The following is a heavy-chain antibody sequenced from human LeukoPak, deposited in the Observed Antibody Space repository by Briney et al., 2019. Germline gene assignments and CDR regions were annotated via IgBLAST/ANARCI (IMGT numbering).Heavy chain of an antibody. CDR3: AKLARYSSGWYLGYFDY. V-gene: IGHV3-23*01. CDR1: GFTFDDYG. Sequence: GGSLRLSCAASGFTFDDYGMSWVRQAPGKGLEWVSAISGSGGSTYYADSVKGRFTISRDNSKNTLYLQMNSLRAEDTAVYYCAKLARYSSGWYLGYFDYWGQGTLVTVSS. J-gene: IGHJ4*02. D-gene: IGHD6-19*01. CDR2: ISGSGGST.